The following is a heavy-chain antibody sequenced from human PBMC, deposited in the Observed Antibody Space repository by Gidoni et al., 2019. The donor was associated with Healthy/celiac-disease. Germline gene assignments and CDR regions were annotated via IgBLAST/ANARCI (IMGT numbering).Heavy chain of an antibody. D-gene: IGHD2-2*01. J-gene: IGHJ4*02. Sequence: EVQLLESGGGLVQPGGSLRLSCAASGFTFSSYAMSWVRQAPGKGLEWVSAISGSGGSTYYADSVKGRFTISRDNAKNTLYLQMNSLRAEDTAVYYCAKDIVVVPAAIDYWGQGTLVTVSS. V-gene: IGHV3-23*01. CDR1: GFTFSSYA. CDR3: AKDIVVVPAAIDY. CDR2: ISGSGGST.